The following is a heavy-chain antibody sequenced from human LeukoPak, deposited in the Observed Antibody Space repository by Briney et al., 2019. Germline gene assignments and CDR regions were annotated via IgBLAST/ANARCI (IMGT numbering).Heavy chain of an antibody. Sequence: SETLSLTCTVSGGSISSYYWSWIRQPPGKGLEWIGYIYYSGSTNYNSSLKSRVTISVDTSKNQFSLKLSSVTAADTAMYYCARARSIFEVARGAFDIWGQGTMVTVSS. CDR3: ARARSIFEVARGAFDI. D-gene: IGHD3-3*01. CDR1: GGSISSYY. J-gene: IGHJ3*02. CDR2: IYYSGST. V-gene: IGHV4-59*08.